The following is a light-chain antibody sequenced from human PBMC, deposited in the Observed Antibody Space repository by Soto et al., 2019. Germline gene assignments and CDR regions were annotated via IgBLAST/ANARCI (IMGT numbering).Light chain of an antibody. CDR3: QQYNNWPRT. CDR1: QSVSSN. J-gene: IGKJ1*01. CDR2: DAS. V-gene: IGKV3-15*01. Sequence: VMTQSPATPSVSPGERAALSCRASQSVSSNLAWYQQKPGQAPRLLIYDASTRATAVPARFTASGSGTEFTLTISSLQSEDFAVYYCQQYNNWPRTFGQGTKVDIK.